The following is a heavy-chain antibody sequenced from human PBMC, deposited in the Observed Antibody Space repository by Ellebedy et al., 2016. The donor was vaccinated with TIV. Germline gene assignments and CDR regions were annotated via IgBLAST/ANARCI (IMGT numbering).Heavy chain of an antibody. V-gene: IGHV3-23*01. Sequence: PGGSLRLSCAASGFTFGFSFSRYAMSWVRQAPGKGLEWVSAISGSGGSTYYADSVKVRFTISRDNSKNTLYLQLNSLRAEDAALYYCARTSTMTTFGASDFWGQGTMVTVSS. D-gene: IGHD3-16*01. CDR1: GFTFGFSFSRYA. J-gene: IGHJ3*01. CDR3: ARTSTMTTFGASDF. CDR2: ISGSGGST.